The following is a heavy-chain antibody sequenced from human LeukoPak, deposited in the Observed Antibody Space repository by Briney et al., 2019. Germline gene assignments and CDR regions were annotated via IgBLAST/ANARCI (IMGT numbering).Heavy chain of an antibody. CDR2: INSDGSDI. J-gene: IGHJ3*02. CDR1: GFTFSSYW. Sequence: PGGSLRLSCAASGFTFSSYWMHWVRQAPGRGLVWVSRINSDGSDIRYADSVKGRFTISRDNAKNTLYLQMNSLRAEDTAVYYCARERRSSGWYDAFDMRGQGTMVTVSS. CDR3: ARERRSSGWYDAFDM. D-gene: IGHD6-19*01. V-gene: IGHV3-74*01.